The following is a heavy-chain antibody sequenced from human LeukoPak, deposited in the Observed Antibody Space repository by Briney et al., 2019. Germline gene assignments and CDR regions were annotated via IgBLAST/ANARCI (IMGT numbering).Heavy chain of an antibody. Sequence: GGSLRLSCAASGFTFSSYAMSWVRQAPGKGLEWVSAISGSGGSTYYADSVKGRFTISRDNSKNTLYLQMNSLRAEDTAVYYCAKSPSAAGTLNYFGYWGQGPWSPSPQ. J-gene: IGHJ4*02. CDR1: GFTFSSYA. V-gene: IGHV3-23*01. CDR2: ISGSGGST. D-gene: IGHD6-13*01. CDR3: AKSPSAAGTLNYFGY.